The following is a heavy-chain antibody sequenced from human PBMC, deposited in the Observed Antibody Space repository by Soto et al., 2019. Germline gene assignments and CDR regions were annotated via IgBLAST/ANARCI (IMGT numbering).Heavy chain of an antibody. CDR3: ALGEATRSK. CDR2: TRNKGNSYTT. D-gene: IGHD1-26*01. J-gene: IGHJ4*02. Sequence: PGGPLRRSCAASGFTFSDHHMYWVRPAPGKGLEWVGRTRNKGNSYTTEYAASVKGGFTISRDESNNSLYLTMTRLNTGDTAVYYGALGEATRSKWGQEPLVTFS. CDR1: GFTFSDHH. V-gene: IGHV3-72*01.